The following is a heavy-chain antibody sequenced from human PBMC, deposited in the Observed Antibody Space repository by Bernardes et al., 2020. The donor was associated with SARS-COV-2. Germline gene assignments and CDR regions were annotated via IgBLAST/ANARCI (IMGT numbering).Heavy chain of an antibody. Sequence: GGSLRLSCAASGFIFTNYEMTWVRQAPGKGLEWISYISTSSSTIYYADSVRGRFTISRDNAKNSLYLQMNSLRVEDTAVYYCATLKWGQVVMRAFDMWGQGTMVTVSS. J-gene: IGHJ3*02. CDR2: ISTSSSTI. V-gene: IGHV3-48*03. D-gene: IGHD2-2*01. CDR3: ATLKWGQVVMRAFDM. CDR1: GFIFTNYE.